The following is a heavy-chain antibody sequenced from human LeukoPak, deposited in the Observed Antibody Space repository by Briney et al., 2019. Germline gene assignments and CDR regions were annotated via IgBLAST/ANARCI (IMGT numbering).Heavy chain of an antibody. J-gene: IGHJ4*02. CDR3: ARAQSKESDDSGSFYRHFDY. V-gene: IGHV3-9*01. D-gene: IGHD3-10*01. CDR2: FSWNSGDI. Sequence: GGSLRLSCEATGFVFYDYAMHWVRQVPGKGLEWVSGFSWNSGDIAYADSVKGRFTISRDNAKNSLYLQMNSLKPEDTALYYCARAQSKESDDSGSFYRHFDYWGRGTLVTVSS. CDR1: GFVFYDYA.